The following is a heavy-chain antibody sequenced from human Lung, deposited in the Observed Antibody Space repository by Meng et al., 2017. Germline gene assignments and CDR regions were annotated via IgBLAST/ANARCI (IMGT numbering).Heavy chain of an antibody. J-gene: IGHJ4*02. CDR3: ARGPTTMAHDFDY. D-gene: IGHD4-11*01. V-gene: IGHV4-34*01. CDR2: INHSGST. Sequence: QWELQEGGAGLLKPADTLSLSCVVSGGSFSDYYWSWIRQPPGKGLELIGEINHSGSTNYNPSLESRATISVDTSQNNLSLKLSSVTAADSAVYYCARGPTTMAHDFDYWGQGTLVTVSS. CDR1: GGSFSDYY.